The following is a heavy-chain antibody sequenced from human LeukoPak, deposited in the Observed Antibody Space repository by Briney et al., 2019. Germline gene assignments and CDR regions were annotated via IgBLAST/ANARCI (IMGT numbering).Heavy chain of an antibody. V-gene: IGHV3-30-3*01. CDR2: ISYDGSNK. J-gene: IGHJ4*02. D-gene: IGHD3-3*01. CDR1: GFTFSSYA. CDR3: ASGDFWSGYSDY. Sequence: PGGSLRLSCAASGFTFSSYALHWVRQAPGKGLEWVAVISYDGSNKYYADSVKGRFTISRDSSKSTLYLQMNSLRAEDTAVYYCASGDFWSGYSDYWGQGTLVTVSS.